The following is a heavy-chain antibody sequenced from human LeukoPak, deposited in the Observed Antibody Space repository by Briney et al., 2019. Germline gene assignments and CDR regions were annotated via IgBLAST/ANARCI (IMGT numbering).Heavy chain of an antibody. CDR2: IYYIGST. Sequence: SETLSLTCAVSGGSISIYDWSWVRQPPGKGLEWVGYIYYIGSTKYNPSLKSRITISLSTSNNQFSLKLRSVTAADTAVYYCACHRSGWEIHYSGQGTLVTASS. J-gene: IGHJ4*02. D-gene: IGHD6-19*01. V-gene: IGHV4-59*03. CDR3: ACHRSGWEIHY. CDR1: GGSISIYD.